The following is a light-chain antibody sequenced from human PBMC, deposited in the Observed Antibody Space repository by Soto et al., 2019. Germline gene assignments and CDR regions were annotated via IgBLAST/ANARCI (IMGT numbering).Light chain of an antibody. CDR2: SDN. J-gene: IGLJ2*01. Sequence: QSVLTQPPSASGTPGQRVTISCSGSTSNIGSNYVYWYQQLPGTAPKPLIYSDNVRPSGVPDRFSGSKSGTSASLAISLLRSEDEADYFCAAWDDSLSGVVFGGGTKLTVL. V-gene: IGLV1-47*01. CDR1: TSNIGSNY. CDR3: AAWDDSLSGVV.